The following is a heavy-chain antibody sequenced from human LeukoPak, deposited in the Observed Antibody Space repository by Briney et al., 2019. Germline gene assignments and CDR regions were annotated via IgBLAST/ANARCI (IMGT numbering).Heavy chain of an antibody. J-gene: IGHJ4*02. CDR1: GDSISSSNYY. Sequence: KPSETLSLTCTVSGDSISSSNYYWGWIRQPPGKGLEWIGNIYYSGSTYYNPSLKSRVTTSIDTSKNQFSLKLSSVTAADTAVYYCAKDISSGWPYCFDYWGQGTLVTVSS. CDR2: IYYSGST. CDR3: AKDISSGWPYCFDY. V-gene: IGHV4-39*07. D-gene: IGHD6-19*01.